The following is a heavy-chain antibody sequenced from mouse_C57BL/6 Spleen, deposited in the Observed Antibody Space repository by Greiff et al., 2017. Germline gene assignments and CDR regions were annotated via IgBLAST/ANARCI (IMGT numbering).Heavy chain of an antibody. CDR3: ARSYYSNSYYFDY. V-gene: IGHV1-82*01. J-gene: IGHJ2*01. CDR1: GYAFSSSW. Sequence: VQLQQSGPELVKPGASVKISCKASGYAFSSSWMNWVKQRPGKGLEWIGRLYPGDGDTNYNGKFKGKATLTADKSSSTAYMQLSSLTSEDSAVYFCARSYYSNSYYFDYWGQGTTLTVSS. D-gene: IGHD2-5*01. CDR2: LYPGDGDT.